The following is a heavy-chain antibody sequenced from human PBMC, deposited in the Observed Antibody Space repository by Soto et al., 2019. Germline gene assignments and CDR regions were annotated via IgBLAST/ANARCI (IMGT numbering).Heavy chain of an antibody. CDR2: ISYDGSNK. D-gene: IGHD6-6*01. V-gene: IGHV3-30*03. CDR1: GFTFSSYG. CDR3: ARGSMDDAFDI. Sequence: QVQLVESGGGVVQPGRSLRLSCAASGFTFSSYGMHWVRQAPGKGLEWVAVISYDGSNKYYADSVKGRFTISRDNSKNTLYVQMNSLRAEDTAVYYCARGSMDDAFDIWGQGTMVTVSS. J-gene: IGHJ3*02.